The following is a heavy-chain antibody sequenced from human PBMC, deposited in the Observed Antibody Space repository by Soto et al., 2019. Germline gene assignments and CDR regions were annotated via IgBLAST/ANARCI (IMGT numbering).Heavy chain of an antibody. Sequence: SDTLSLTCSVSGGSLSSHYWTWIRQPPGKGLEWIGYIYYGGSTNYNPSLKSRVTMSADTSRNQISLRLTSVTAADTAVYYCAKDHGARGLAVTLDYWGQGTLVTVSS. CDR2: IYYGGST. J-gene: IGHJ4*02. D-gene: IGHD5-12*01. CDR3: AKDHGARGLAVTLDY. CDR1: GGSLSSHY. V-gene: IGHV4-59*11.